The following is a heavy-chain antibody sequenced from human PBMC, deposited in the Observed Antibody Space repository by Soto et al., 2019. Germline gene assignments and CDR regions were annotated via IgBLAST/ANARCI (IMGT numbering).Heavy chain of an antibody. D-gene: IGHD5-18*01. CDR1: GFTFSNYI. J-gene: IGHJ6*02. CDR3: AGGDTYYAMGV. Sequence: GESLKISCAASGFTFSNYIMHWVRQAPGKGLEWVAFISYDGSNKDYADSVKGRFTISRDNSKNTLYLQLSSLRPEDTAVYYCAGGDTYYAMGVWGQGTTVTV. V-gene: IGHV3-30-3*01. CDR2: ISYDGSNK.